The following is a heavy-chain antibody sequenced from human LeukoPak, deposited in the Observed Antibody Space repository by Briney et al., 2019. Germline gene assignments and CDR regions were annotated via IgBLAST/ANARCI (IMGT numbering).Heavy chain of an antibody. CDR3: AKTGRPNNSGWYRWFDP. D-gene: IGHD6-19*01. Sequence: PSETLSLTCTVSGDSISTYYWSWIRQPPGKGLEWIGCICDSGGTNYNPSLKSRVTISVDTSKNQFSLNLSSVTAADTAVYYCAKTGRPNNSGWYRWFDPWGQGTLVTVSS. CDR2: ICDSGGT. CDR1: GDSISTYY. V-gene: IGHV4-4*09. J-gene: IGHJ5*02.